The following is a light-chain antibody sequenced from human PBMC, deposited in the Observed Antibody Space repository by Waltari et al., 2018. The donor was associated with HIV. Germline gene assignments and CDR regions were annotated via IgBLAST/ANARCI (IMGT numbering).Light chain of an antibody. CDR2: SNN. CDR3: AACDDSLSGFWV. Sequence: QSVLTQPPSASGTPGQRVTISCSGSSSSIGSNTVNWFQQLPGTAPKLLIYSNNQRPSGVPDRCSGSQSGTSASLAISGLQSEDEADYYCAACDDSLSGFWVFGGGTKLTVL. CDR1: SSSIGSNT. V-gene: IGLV1-44*01. J-gene: IGLJ3*02.